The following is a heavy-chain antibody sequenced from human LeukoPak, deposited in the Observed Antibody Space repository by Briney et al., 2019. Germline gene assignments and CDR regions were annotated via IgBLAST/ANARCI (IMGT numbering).Heavy chain of an antibody. CDR3: ARRGIAAAGTNWFDP. J-gene: IGHJ5*02. D-gene: IGHD6-13*01. CDR2: IYPGDSDT. CDR1: GYSFTSYW. V-gene: IGHV5-51*03. Sequence: PGESLKISCKGSGYSFTSYWIGWVRQMPGKGLEWMGIIYPGDSDTRYSPSFQGQATISADKSISTAYPQWSSLKASDTAMYYCARRGIAAAGTNWFDPWGQGTLVTVSS.